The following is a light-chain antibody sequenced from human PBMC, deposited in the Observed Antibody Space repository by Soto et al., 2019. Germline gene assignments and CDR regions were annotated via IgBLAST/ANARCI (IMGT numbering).Light chain of an antibody. J-gene: IGKJ3*01. CDR3: QQYNSYSLFT. CDR1: QSVRTW. Sequence: DIQMTQSPSTLSASVGDTVIITCRASQSVRTWLAWYQQKPGKVPNLLIYKASNLEAGVPSRFSGSGSGTEFTLTISNLQPDDFATYYCQQYNSYSLFTFGPGTKVDI. CDR2: KAS. V-gene: IGKV1-5*03.